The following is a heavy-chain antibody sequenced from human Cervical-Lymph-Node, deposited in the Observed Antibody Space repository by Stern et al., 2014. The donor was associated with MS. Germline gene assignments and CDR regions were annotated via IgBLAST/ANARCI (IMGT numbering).Heavy chain of an antibody. CDR3: ARTPLKATVTTYYFDY. Sequence: VQLVESGAEVKKPGASVKVSCKASGYTFTSYAMHWVRQAPGQRLEWMGWINAGNGNTKYSQKFQGRVTITRDTSASTAYMELSSLRSEDTAVYYCARTPLKATVTTYYFDYWGQGTLVTVSS. CDR2: INAGNGNT. D-gene: IGHD4-17*01. J-gene: IGHJ4*02. V-gene: IGHV1-3*01. CDR1: GYTFTSYA.